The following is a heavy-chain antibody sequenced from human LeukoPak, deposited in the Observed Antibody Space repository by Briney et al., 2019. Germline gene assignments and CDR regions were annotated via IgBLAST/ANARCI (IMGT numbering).Heavy chain of an antibody. D-gene: IGHD2-21*01. Sequence: SETLSLTCTVSGVSISSSNSYWGWIRQPPGKGLEWIGSIYYSGNTYYNASLKSQVSISIDTSKNQFSLKLTSVTAADTAVYYCARGVVIAPQTFDYWGQGTLVTVSS. CDR2: IYYSGNT. V-gene: IGHV4-39*01. CDR3: ARGVVIAPQTFDY. CDR1: GVSISSSNSY. J-gene: IGHJ4*02.